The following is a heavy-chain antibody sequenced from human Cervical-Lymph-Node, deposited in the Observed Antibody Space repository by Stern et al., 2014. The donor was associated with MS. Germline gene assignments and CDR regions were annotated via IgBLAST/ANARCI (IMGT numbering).Heavy chain of an antibody. V-gene: IGHV3-21*01. CDR1: GFTFSRYS. Sequence: VQLVESGGGLVKPGGSLRLSCAASGFTFSRYSMNWVRQAPGTGLEWVSSLSSTATYIYYSDSVRGRFTISRDNAKTALFLQMNSLRVEDTAVYYCAKYCSDSICNGFAHWGQGALVTVSS. J-gene: IGHJ4*02. CDR3: AKYCSDSICNGFAH. D-gene: IGHD2-15*01. CDR2: LSSTATYI.